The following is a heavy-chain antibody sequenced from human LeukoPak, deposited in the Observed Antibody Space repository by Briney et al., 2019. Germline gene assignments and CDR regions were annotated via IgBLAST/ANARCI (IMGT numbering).Heavy chain of an antibody. V-gene: IGHV3-7*03. CDR1: GFKFNNYW. J-gene: IGHJ4*02. CDR3: ARVTIFFYFDY. Sequence: GGSLRLSCAGSGFKFNNYWLSWVRQAPGKGLEWVANLNQDGTIEYFVDSMKGRFTISRDNAKNSLYLQMNSLRAEDTAVYYCARVTIFFYFDYWGQGTLVTVSS. D-gene: IGHD3-9*01. CDR2: LNQDGTIE.